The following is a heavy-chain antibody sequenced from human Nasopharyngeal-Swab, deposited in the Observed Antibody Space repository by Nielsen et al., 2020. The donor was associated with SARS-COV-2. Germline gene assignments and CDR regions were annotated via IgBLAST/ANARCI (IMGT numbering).Heavy chain of an antibody. CDR3: ARVDTMVRGVIRKGYYYGMDV. Sequence: SETLSLTCAVYGGPFSGYYWNWIRQPPGKGLEWIGEINHSGSTNYNPSLKSRVTISVDTSKNQFSLKLSSVTAADTAVYYCARVDTMVRGVIRKGYYYGMDVWGQGTTVTVSS. CDR2: INHSGST. CDR1: GGPFSGYY. J-gene: IGHJ6*02. D-gene: IGHD3-10*01. V-gene: IGHV4-34*01.